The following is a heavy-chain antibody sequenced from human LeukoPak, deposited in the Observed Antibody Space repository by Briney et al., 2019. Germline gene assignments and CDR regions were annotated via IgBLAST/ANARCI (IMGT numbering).Heavy chain of an antibody. CDR2: IRCDGFNK. CDR3: AKDGGSGWYGNYFHH. Sequence: GGSLRLSCAASGFTFSTYGMHWVRQAPGKGLEWVAFIRCDGFNKYYEDSVKGRFTISRDNSKNTLYLEMSSLRAEDTAVYYCAKDGGSGWYGNYFHHWGQGALVTVSS. V-gene: IGHV3-30*02. CDR1: GFTFSTYG. J-gene: IGHJ4*02. D-gene: IGHD6-19*01.